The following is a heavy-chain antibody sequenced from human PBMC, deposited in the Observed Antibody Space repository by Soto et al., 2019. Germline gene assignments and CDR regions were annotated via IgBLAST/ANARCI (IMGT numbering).Heavy chain of an antibody. Sequence: PSETLSLTCTVSGGSISSYYWSWIRQPPGKGLEWIGYIYYSGSTNYNPSLKSRVTISVDTSNNQFSLKLSSVTAADTAVYYCARDRVPGAMDLDFWGQGTPVTVSS. D-gene: IGHD2-2*01. V-gene: IGHV4-59*12. J-gene: IGHJ4*02. CDR1: GGSISSYY. CDR3: ARDRVPGAMDLDF. CDR2: IYYSGST.